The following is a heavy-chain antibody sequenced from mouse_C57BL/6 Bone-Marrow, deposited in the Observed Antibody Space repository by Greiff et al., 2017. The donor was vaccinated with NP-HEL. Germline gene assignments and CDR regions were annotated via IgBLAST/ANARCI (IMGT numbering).Heavy chain of an antibody. CDR2: INPNNGGT. D-gene: IGHD2-4*01. J-gene: IGHJ2*01. Sequence: EVQLQQSGPELVKPGASVKISCKASGYTFTDYYMNWVKQSHGKSLEWIGDINPNNGGTSYNQKFKGKATLTVDKSSSTAYMELRSLTSEDSAVYYCAREINFDYWGQGTTLTVSS. V-gene: IGHV1-26*01. CDR1: GYTFTDYY. CDR3: AREINFDY.